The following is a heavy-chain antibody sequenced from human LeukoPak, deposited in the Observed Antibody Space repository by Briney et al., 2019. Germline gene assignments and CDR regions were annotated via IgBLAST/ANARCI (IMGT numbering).Heavy chain of an antibody. CDR1: GHTFTSYD. Sequence: ASVKVSCKASGHTFTSYDINWVRQATGQGVEWMGWMNPNSGNTGYAQKCQGRVTMTRNTSISTAYMEMSSLRSEDTAVYYCAGGASVYDLDYWGQGTLVTVSS. J-gene: IGHJ4*02. D-gene: IGHD3-22*01. V-gene: IGHV1-8*01. CDR3: AGGASVYDLDY. CDR2: MNPNSGNT.